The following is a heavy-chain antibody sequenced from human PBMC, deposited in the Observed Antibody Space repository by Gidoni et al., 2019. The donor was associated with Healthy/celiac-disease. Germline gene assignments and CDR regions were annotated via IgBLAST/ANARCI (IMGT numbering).Heavy chain of an antibody. CDR3: ARVDLEWLRLYYYYYYMDV. CDR1: GYTFTSYG. Sequence: QVQLAQSGAEVKKPGASVKVSCKASGYTFTSYGISWVRQAPGQGLEWMGWISAYNGNTNYAQKLQGRVTMTTDTSTSTAYMELRSLRSDDTAVYYCARVDLEWLRLYYYYYYMDVWGKGTTVTVSS. D-gene: IGHD3-3*01. CDR2: ISAYNGNT. J-gene: IGHJ6*03. V-gene: IGHV1-18*01.